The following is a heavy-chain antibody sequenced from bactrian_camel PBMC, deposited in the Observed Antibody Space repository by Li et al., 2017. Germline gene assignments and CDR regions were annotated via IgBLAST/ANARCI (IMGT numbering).Heavy chain of an antibody. J-gene: IGHJ4*01. D-gene: IGHD4*01. CDR1: GFTVSSVF. CDR3: ATRISDSYKY. Sequence: HVQLVESGGGLVQPGGSLRLSCAASGFTVSSVFMEWVRQAPGGLERVSSINSGGGSTTYLDSVKGRFTISRDNAKNTLYLQMNSLKTEDTAVYYCATRISDSYKYWGQGTQVTVS. CDR2: INSGGGST. V-gene: IGHV3S1*01.